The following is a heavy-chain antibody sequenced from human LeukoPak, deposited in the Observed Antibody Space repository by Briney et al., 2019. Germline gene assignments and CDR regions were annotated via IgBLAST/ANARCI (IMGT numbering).Heavy chain of an antibody. CDR2: INPNSGGT. V-gene: IGHV1-2*06. CDR1: GYTFTGYY. CDR3: ARVSLGIRSNYFDF. Sequence: ASVKVSCKASGYTFTGYYMHWVRQAPGQGLEWMGRINPNSGGTNYAQKFQDRVTMTIDTSTRTAYMELRSLGSDDTAVYFCARVSLGIRSNYFDFWGQGTLVTVSS. J-gene: IGHJ4*02. D-gene: IGHD1-26*01.